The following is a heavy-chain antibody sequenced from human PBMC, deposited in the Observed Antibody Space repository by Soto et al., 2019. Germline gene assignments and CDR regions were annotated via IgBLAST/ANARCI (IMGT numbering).Heavy chain of an antibody. CDR2: IYYSGST. Sequence: SETLSLTCTVSGGSISSGDYYWSWIRQPPGKGLEWIGYIYYSGSTYYNPSLKSRVTISVDTSKNQFSLKLSSVTAADTAVYYCAREDSSGYYFDYWGRGTLVTVSS. V-gene: IGHV4-30-4*01. J-gene: IGHJ4*02. CDR3: AREDSSGYYFDY. CDR1: GGSISSGDYY. D-gene: IGHD3-22*01.